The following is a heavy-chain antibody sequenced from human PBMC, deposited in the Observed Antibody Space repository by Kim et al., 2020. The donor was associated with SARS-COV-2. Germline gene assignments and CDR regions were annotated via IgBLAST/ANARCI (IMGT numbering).Heavy chain of an antibody. CDR1: GGTFSSYA. Sequence: SVKVSCKASGGTFSSYAISWVRQAPGQGLEWMGGIIPIFGTANYAQKFQGRVTITADESTSTAYMELSSLRSEDTAVYYCARSSHKAVAGTRQPDYWGQGTLVTVSS. V-gene: IGHV1-69*13. CDR2: IIPIFGTA. J-gene: IGHJ4*02. CDR3: ARSSHKAVAGTRQPDY. D-gene: IGHD6-19*01.